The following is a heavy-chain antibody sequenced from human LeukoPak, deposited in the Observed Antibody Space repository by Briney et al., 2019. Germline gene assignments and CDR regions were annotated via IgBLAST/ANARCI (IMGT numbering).Heavy chain of an antibody. CDR2: FDPEDGET. V-gene: IGHV1-24*01. J-gene: IGHJ5*02. CDR3: ATARRAAAVWFDP. D-gene: IGHD6-13*01. Sequence: GGFDPEDGETIYAQKFQGRVPMTEHTSTDTAYMELSSLRSEDTAVYYCATARRAAAVWFDPWGQGTLVTVSS.